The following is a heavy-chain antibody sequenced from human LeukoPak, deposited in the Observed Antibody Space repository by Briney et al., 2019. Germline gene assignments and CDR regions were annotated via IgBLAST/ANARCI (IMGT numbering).Heavy chain of an antibody. CDR1: GFTLSSYS. CDR2: ISSSSSYI. CDR3: ARDISSSYYYYMDV. J-gene: IGHJ6*03. Sequence: GGSLRLSCAASGFTLSSYSMNWVRQAAGPGLEWVSSISSSSSYIYYADSVNGRFTIYRQNAKNPLYLQMHSLRAEDTAVYYCARDISSSYYYYMDVCGKGTTVTVSS. D-gene: IGHD6-6*01. V-gene: IGHV3-21*01.